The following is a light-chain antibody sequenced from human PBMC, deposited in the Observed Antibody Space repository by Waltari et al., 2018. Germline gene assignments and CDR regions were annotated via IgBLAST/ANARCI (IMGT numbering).Light chain of an antibody. J-gene: IGLJ3*02. CDR3: QSGDSSGVGV. CDR1: ALPKQK. CDR2: KDS. Sequence: YELTQPPPVSVSPGQTARITCSGDALPKQKAHCYQQKPGQVPVLVIYKDSERPPGLPERFSGSSARTTVTLTISVVQAEDEADYCCQSGDSSGVGVFGGGTKLTVL. V-gene: IGLV3-25*03.